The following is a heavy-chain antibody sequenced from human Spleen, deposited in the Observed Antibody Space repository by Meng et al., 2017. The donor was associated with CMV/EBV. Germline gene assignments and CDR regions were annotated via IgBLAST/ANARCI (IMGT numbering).Heavy chain of an antibody. CDR3: AREELYCSGGRCYSGYYYGMDV. V-gene: IGHV1-2*02. CDR2: INPNSGGT. Sequence: ASVKVSCKASGYTFIGYYMHWVRQAPGQGLEWMGWINPNSGGTNYAQKFQGRVTMTRDTSISTAYMELSRLRSDDTAVYYCAREELYCSGGRCYSGYYYGMDVWGQGTTVTVSS. J-gene: IGHJ6*02. D-gene: IGHD2-15*01. CDR1: GYTFIGYY.